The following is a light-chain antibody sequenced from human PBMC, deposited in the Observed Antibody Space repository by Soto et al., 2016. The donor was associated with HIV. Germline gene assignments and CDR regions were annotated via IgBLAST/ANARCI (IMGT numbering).Light chain of an antibody. CDR1: NIGSKS. J-gene: IGLJ3*02. CDR2: DNS. CDR3: PVWNSDSDHWV. Sequence: SYELAQSPSLSVAPGNTARILCGGTNIGSKSVHWYQQSPGQAPVLVVHDNSERPSGIPARFAGSNSGATATLTITRVEAGDEADYYCPVWNSDSDHWVFGGGTKLTVL. V-gene: IGLV3-21*03.